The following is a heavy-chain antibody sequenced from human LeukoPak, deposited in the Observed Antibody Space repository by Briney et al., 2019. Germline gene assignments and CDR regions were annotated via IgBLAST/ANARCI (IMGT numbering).Heavy chain of an antibody. Sequence: GGSLRVSCVAPGFTPSSDWMSSVRQAPREGGEWVANIKQEGGVTYTMDSAKGRFTISRDNDKNSLYLQINSLRDEDTAVYYCARDLVRGYYYYYGMDVWGQGTTVTVSS. CDR1: GFTPSSDW. J-gene: IGHJ6*02. V-gene: IGHV3-7*01. D-gene: IGHD1-26*01. CDR3: ARDLVRGYYYYYGMDV. CDR2: IKQEGGVT.